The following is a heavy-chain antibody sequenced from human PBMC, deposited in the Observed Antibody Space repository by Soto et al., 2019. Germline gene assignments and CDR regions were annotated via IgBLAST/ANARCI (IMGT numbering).Heavy chain of an antibody. Sequence: SETLSLTCIVSGDSISSGDYYWSWIRQFPGKGLEWIGYIYYSGSTYYNPSLRSPVTISVDTSNNQLSLKMSSVTAGDTAVYYCAREDRNHFGWFDPWGQGTLVTVSS. J-gene: IGHJ5*02. CDR2: IYYSGST. CDR3: AREDRNHFGWFDP. V-gene: IGHV4-31*01. D-gene: IGHD3-3*01. CDR1: GDSISSGDYY.